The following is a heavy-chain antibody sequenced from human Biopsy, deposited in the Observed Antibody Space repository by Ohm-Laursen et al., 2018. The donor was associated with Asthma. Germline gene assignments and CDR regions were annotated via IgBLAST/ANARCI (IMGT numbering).Heavy chain of an antibody. V-gene: IGHV4-34*01. J-gene: IGHJ5*02. CDR3: ARAASTTVFWSGYSHNWFDP. CDR2: INHSGST. CDR1: GGSFTHYF. Sequence: GTLSLTCPISGGSFTHYFWMWIRQPPGKGLEWIAEINHSGSTNYNPSLKSRVTMSVDTSKNQLFLNLSSVTAADTAVYYCARAASTTVFWSGYSHNWFDPWGQGTLVTVSS. D-gene: IGHD3-3*01.